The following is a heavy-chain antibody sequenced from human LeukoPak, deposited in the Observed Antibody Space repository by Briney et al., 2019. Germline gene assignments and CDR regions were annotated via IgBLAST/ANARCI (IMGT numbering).Heavy chain of an antibody. D-gene: IGHD3-3*01. V-gene: IGHV1-69*13. Sequence: ASVKVSCKXSGYTFTSYDINWVRQATGQGLEWMGGIIPIFGTANYAQKFQGRVTITADESTSTAYMELSSLRSEDTAVYYCARGSLRFLEWLPTNYYYYYMDVWGKGTTVTVSS. CDR3: ARGSLRFLEWLPTNYYYYYMDV. J-gene: IGHJ6*03. CDR2: IIPIFGTA. CDR1: GYTFTSYD.